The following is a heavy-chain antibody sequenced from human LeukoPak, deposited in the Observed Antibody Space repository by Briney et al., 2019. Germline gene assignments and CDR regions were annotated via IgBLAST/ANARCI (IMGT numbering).Heavy chain of an antibody. V-gene: IGHV4-34*01. J-gene: IGHJ6*03. Sequence: SETLSLTCAVYGGSFRGYYWSWIRQPQGKGLEWIGEINHSGSTNYNPSLKSRVTISVDSSKNQFSLKLSSVTAADTAVYYCARGRVVYCSSTSCPRYYYYMDVWGKGTTVTVSS. CDR3: ARGRVVYCSSTSCPRYYYYMDV. CDR2: INHSGST. CDR1: GGSFRGYY. D-gene: IGHD2-2*01.